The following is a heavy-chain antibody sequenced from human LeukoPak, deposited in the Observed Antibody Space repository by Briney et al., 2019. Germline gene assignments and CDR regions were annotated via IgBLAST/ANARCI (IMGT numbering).Heavy chain of an antibody. CDR2: INPSGGST. Sequence: ASVKVSCKASGYTFTGYYMHWVRQAPGQGLEWMGIINPSGGSTSYAQKFQGRVTMTRDMSTSTVYMELSSLRSEDTAVYYCAREGIVVVPAADHGTFDYWGQGTLVTVSS. CDR3: AREGIVVVPAADHGTFDY. D-gene: IGHD2-2*01. CDR1: GYTFTGYY. J-gene: IGHJ4*02. V-gene: IGHV1-46*01.